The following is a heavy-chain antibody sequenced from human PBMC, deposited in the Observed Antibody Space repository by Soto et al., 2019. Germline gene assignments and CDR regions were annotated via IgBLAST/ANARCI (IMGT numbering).Heavy chain of an antibody. CDR3: AREWWEEPAGKETVSQFDY. Sequence: QVQLVESGGGVVQPGRSLTLSCAASGFAFGNYVIHWVRQAPGKGLEWVAVIWSDGSSNYYGDSVKGRFTVSSDNSKNAGYLQMTSPRAEDTAVYYCAREWWEEPAGKETVSQFDYWGQGTLVTVSS. V-gene: IGHV3-33*01. CDR1: GFAFGNYV. CDR2: IWSDGSSN. J-gene: IGHJ4*02. D-gene: IGHD6-13*01.